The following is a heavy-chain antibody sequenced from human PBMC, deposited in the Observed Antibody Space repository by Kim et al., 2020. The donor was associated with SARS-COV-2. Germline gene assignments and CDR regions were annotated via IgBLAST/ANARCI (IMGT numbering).Heavy chain of an antibody. D-gene: IGHD3-10*01. V-gene: IGHV4-34*01. CDR2: ISPSGSA. CDR1: GGSFSGYY. Sequence: SETLSLTCAVYGGSFSGYYWNWIRQSPGKGLEWIGEISPSGSANYNPSLKSRVTISLDRSKNQFSLKMTSVTAADTAVYYCANSIRGGTPYYFDCWGQGTLVTVSS. J-gene: IGHJ4*02. CDR3: ANSIRGGTPYYFDC.